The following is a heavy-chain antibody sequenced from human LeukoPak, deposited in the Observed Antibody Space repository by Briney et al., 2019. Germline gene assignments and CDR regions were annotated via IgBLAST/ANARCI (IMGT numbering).Heavy chain of an antibody. CDR3: ARRGSYYSVYFDY. Sequence: SETLSLTCAVSGYSISSNYYWSWIRQPAGKGLEWIGRIYTSGSTNYNPSLKSRVTMSVDTSKNQFSLKLSSVTAADTAVYYCARRGSYYSVYFDYWGQGTLVTVSS. V-gene: IGHV4-4*07. J-gene: IGHJ4*02. CDR1: GYSISSNYY. CDR2: IYTSGST. D-gene: IGHD1-26*01.